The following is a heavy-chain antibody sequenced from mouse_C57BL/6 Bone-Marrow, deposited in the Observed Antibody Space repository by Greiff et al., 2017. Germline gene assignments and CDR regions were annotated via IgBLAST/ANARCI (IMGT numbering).Heavy chain of an antibody. D-gene: IGHD2-2*01. CDR2: LWSGGST. Sequence: QVQLQQSGPGLVQPSQSLSITCTVSGFSLTSYGVHWVRQSPGTGLEWLGVLWSGGSTDYNAAFISRLSISKDNSKSQVFFKMNSLQADDTAIYYCARNFYYGYDAGFAYWGQGTLVTVSA. CDR3: ARNFYYGYDAGFAY. V-gene: IGHV2-2*01. J-gene: IGHJ3*01. CDR1: GFSLTSYG.